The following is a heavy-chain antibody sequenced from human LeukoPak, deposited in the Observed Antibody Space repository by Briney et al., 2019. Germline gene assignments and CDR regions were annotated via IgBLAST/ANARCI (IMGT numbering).Heavy chain of an antibody. CDR3: AKDYAATFDY. Sequence: TRGSLRLSCAASGFTFSSYAMSWVRQAPGKGLEWVAAISGSGGSTYYADSVKGRFTISRDNSKNRLYLQMNRLRSEDTAVYYCAKDYAATFDYWGQGTLVTVSS. CDR1: GFTFSSYA. CDR2: ISGSGGST. D-gene: IGHD2-15*01. J-gene: IGHJ4*02. V-gene: IGHV3-23*01.